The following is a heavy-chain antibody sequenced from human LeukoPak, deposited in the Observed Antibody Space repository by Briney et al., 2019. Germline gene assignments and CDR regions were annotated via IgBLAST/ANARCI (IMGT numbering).Heavy chain of an antibody. J-gene: IGHJ4*02. D-gene: IGHD2-21*02. V-gene: IGHV1-18*01. Sequence: ASVKVSCKASGYTFTSHGIGWVRQAPGQGREWMGWISAYNGITDYAQNLQGRVTMSTDTSTSTAYMELRSLRSEDTAVYYCARGPRSRGYCDYWGQGTLVTVSS. CDR3: ARGPRSRGYCDY. CDR1: GYTFTSHG. CDR2: ISAYNGIT.